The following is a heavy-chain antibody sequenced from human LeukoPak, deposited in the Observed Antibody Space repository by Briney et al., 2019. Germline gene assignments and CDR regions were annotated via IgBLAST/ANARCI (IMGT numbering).Heavy chain of an antibody. V-gene: IGHV3-74*01. J-gene: IGHJ4*02. CDR1: GFTFSDYW. CDR2: VYTDGTST. D-gene: IGHD3-10*01. CDR3: VRGVYGSGTYLFDS. Sequence: AGGSLRLSCVASGFTFSDYWMHWVRQIPGKGLVWVSRVYTDGTSTSYADSVKGRFTISRDNAQNTLYLQMSSLRAEDTAVYHCVRGVYGSGTYLFDSWGQGTLVTVSS.